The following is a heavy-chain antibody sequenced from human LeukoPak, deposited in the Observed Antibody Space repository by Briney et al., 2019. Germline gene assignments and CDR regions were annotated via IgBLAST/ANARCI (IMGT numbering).Heavy chain of an antibody. CDR2: IYYSGST. D-gene: IGHD2-2*02. J-gene: IGHJ3*02. CDR3: ARETYCSSITCYNVVDAFDI. Sequence: SETLSLTCTVSGGSISSYYWSWIRQPPGKGLEWIGYIYYSGSTNYNPSLKSRVTISVDTSKNQFSLKLSSVTAADTAVYYCARETYCSSITCYNVVDAFDIWGQGTMVTVSS. CDR1: GGSISSYY. V-gene: IGHV4-59*01.